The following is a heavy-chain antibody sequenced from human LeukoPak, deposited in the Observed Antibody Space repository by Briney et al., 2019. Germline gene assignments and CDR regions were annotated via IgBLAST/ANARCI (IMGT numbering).Heavy chain of an antibody. V-gene: IGHV3-11*05. CDR2: ISGTSTYT. D-gene: IGHD2-21*02. Sequence: PGGSLRLSCAASGFTFSDYYTSWIRQAPGKGLEWVSYISGTSTYTNYADSVKGRFTISRDNAKNSLYLQMNSLRAADTAVYYCARDISYCGGDCAPSYFDYWGQGTLVTVSS. J-gene: IGHJ4*02. CDR1: GFTFSDYY. CDR3: ARDISYCGGDCAPSYFDY.